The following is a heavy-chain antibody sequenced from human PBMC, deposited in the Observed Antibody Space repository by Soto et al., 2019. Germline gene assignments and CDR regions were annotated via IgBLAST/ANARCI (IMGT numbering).Heavy chain of an antibody. CDR1: GFPFSSYW. Sequence: EVRLVESGGDLVQPGGSLRLSCAASGFPFSSYWMHWVRQAPGKGLVWVSRINGDGSSISYADSVKGRFTISRDNAKNTLYLQINSLSAEDAAVYYCTRRGCSTTGCYFNWGRGTLVTVSS. CDR2: INGDGSSI. D-gene: IGHD2-2*01. V-gene: IGHV3-74*01. CDR3: TRRGCSTTGCYFN. J-gene: IGHJ4*02.